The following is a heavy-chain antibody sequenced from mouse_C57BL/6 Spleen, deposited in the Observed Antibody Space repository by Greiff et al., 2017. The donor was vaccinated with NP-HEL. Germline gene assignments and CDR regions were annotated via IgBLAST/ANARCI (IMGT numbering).Heavy chain of an antibody. Sequence: QVHVKQSGAELVKPGASVKMSCTASGFTFTTYPIEWVKQNHGKSLEWIGTFHPYNDDTKYNEKFKGKATLTVEKSSITVYLELSRLTSDDTAVYYCARGGHSNHFAYWGQGPLVTVSA. CDR2: FHPYNDDT. CDR3: ARGGHSNHFAY. J-gene: IGHJ3*01. CDR1: GFTFTTYP. V-gene: IGHV1-47*01. D-gene: IGHD2-5*01.